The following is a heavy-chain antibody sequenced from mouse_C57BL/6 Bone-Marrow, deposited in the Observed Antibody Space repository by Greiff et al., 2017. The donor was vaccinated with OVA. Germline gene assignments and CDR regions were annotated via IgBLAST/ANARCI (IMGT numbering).Heavy chain of an antibody. CDR2: IYPRSGNT. J-gene: IGHJ1*03. D-gene: IGHD2-1*01. Sequence: QVQLKQPGAELARPGASVKLSCKASGYTFTSYGISWVKQRTGQGLEWIGEIYPRSGNTYYNEKFKGKATLTADKSSSTAYMELRSLTSEDSAVYFCARSREIYYGSCWYFDVWGTGTTVTVSS. CDR3: ARSREIYYGSCWYFDV. V-gene: IGHV1-81*01. CDR1: GYTFTSYG.